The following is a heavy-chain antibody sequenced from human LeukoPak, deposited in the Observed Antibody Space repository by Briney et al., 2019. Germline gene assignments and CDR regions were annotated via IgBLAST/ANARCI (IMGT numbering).Heavy chain of an antibody. CDR3: AKDLLSPYYYYGMDA. V-gene: IGHV3-23*01. J-gene: IGHJ6*02. CDR1: GFTFSSYA. CDR2: ISGSGGST. D-gene: IGHD2/OR15-2a*01. Sequence: SGGSLRLSCAASGFTFSSYAMSWVRQAPGKGLEWVSAISGSGGSTYYADSVKGRFTISRDNSKNTLYLQMNSLRAEDTAVYYCAKDLLSPYYYYGMDAWGQGTTVTVSS.